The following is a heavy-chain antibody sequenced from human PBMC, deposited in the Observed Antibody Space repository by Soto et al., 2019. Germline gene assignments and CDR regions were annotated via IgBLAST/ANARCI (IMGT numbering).Heavy chain of an antibody. Sequence: TLFLTCSVSGASVTRDGNCWTWIRQPPGKGLEFVASIYHGGSTFYNPSLRSRVTISLDRSKNQFSLTLTSVTAADTAVYYGAREVDDYSKFDVWAKGNLLTV. V-gene: IGHV4-30-2*01. J-gene: IGHJ4*02. CDR1: GASVTRDGNC. CDR3: AREVDDYSKFDV. D-gene: IGHD4-4*01. CDR2: IYHGGST.